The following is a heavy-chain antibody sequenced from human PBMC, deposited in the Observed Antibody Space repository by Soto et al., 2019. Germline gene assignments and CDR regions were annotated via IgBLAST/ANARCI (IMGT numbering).Heavy chain of an antibody. CDR2: IGTYNGNT. J-gene: IGHJ4*02. Sequence: QVQLVQSGAEVKKPGASVRVSCKASGYTFTTSGLSWVRQTPGHGLEWMGWIGTYNGNTNYAQKLQGRVTLTTDTSTSTAYMELRSLRSDDTAVYYCARDPVEGASKPDYWGQGSLVTVSS. CDR3: ARDPVEGASKPDY. V-gene: IGHV1-18*01. D-gene: IGHD1-26*01. CDR1: GYTFTTSG.